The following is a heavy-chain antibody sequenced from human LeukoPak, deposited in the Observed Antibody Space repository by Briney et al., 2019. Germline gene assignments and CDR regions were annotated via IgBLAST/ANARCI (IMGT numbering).Heavy chain of an antibody. CDR2: ISSNGGST. Sequence: GGSLRLSCAASGFTFSSYAMHWVRQAPGKGLEYVSAISSNGGSTYYANSVKGRFTISRDNSKNTLYLQMGSLRAEDMAVYYCARDLRGTGAFDIWGQGTMVTVPS. D-gene: IGHD1-1*01. V-gene: IGHV3-64*01. CDR1: GFTFSSYA. CDR3: ARDLRGTGAFDI. J-gene: IGHJ3*02.